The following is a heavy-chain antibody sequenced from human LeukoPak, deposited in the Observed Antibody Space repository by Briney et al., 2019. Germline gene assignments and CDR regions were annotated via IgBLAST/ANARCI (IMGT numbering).Heavy chain of an antibody. V-gene: IGHV3-48*04. CDR3: AREGEQWSEPYNWFDP. J-gene: IGHJ5*02. Sequence: PGGSLRLSCAASGFTFSSYSMNWVRQAPGKGLEWVSYINSGSTTIYYADSVKGRFTISRDNGRNSLYLQMNSLRVEDTAVYYCAREGEQWSEPYNWFDPWGQGTLVTVSS. D-gene: IGHD6-19*01. CDR1: GFTFSSYS. CDR2: INSGSTTI.